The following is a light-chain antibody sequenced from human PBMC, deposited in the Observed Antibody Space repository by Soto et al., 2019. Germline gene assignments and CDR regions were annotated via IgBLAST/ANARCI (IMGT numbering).Light chain of an antibody. CDR3: QQYNTFPCT. CDR2: DAS. J-gene: IGKJ1*01. CDR1: RSISVW. Sequence: DIQMTQSPSTLSASVGERVTITCRASRSISVWLAWYQQKPGKAPKLLIFDASSLESGVPSRFSGSGSGTEFTLTISSLHPDDFATYYCQQYNTFPCTFGQGTKVEIK. V-gene: IGKV1-5*01.